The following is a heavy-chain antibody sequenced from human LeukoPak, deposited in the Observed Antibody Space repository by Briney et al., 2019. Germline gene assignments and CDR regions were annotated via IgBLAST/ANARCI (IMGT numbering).Heavy chain of an antibody. CDR3: AEEDRDNYYFDS. J-gene: IGHJ4*02. Sequence: SETLSLTCTVSGGSIRRNFWSWIRQPPGKGLEWIGYIFYSGTYNYNPSLKSRLTIAIDTYKHQCTLRLSSVTAADTAVYYCAEEDRDNYYFDSWGQGTLVTVSS. D-gene: IGHD5-24*01. CDR2: IFYSGTY. V-gene: IGHV4-59*01. CDR1: GGSIRRNF.